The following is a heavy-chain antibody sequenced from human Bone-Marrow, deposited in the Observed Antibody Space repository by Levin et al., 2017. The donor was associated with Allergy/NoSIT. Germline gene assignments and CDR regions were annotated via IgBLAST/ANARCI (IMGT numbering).Heavy chain of an antibody. Sequence: GESLKISCAASGFSFNNYSMNWVRQAPGKGLEWVSSISSRSSHIYYVDSVEGRFTISRDNAKSSLFLQMNSLRAEDTAVYYCARAKQGYIYDPFDMWGQGTLVTVS. J-gene: IGHJ3*02. V-gene: IGHV3-21*01. D-gene: IGHD5-18*01. CDR2: ISSRSSHI. CDR1: GFSFNNYS. CDR3: ARAKQGYIYDPFDM.